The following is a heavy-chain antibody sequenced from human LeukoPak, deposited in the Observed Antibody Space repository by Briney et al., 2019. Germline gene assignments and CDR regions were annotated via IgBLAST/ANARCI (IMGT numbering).Heavy chain of an antibody. CDR2: IYYSGST. CDR3: ARVRDYYYYMDV. D-gene: IGHD5-24*01. Sequence: SETLSLTCTVSGGSISSYYWSWIRQPPGKGLEWIGYIYYSGSTNYNPSLKSRVTISVDTSKNQFSLKLSSVTAADTAVYYCARVRDYYYYMDVWGKGTTVTVSS. V-gene: IGHV4-59*01. J-gene: IGHJ6*03. CDR1: GGSISSYY.